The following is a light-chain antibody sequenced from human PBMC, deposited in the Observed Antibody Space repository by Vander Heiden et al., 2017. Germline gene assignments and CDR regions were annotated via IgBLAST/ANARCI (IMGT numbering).Light chain of an antibody. Sequence: QSALTQPPSASGSPGQSVTISCTGTSSDIGNFDYVSWYQHHPGKAPKLLSFEVTKRPSGVPDRFSASKSGNTASLTVSRLQAEDEADYYCCSYAGSNNYVFGTGTKVTVL. CDR1: SSDIGNFDY. CDR2: EVT. J-gene: IGLJ1*01. V-gene: IGLV2-8*01. CDR3: CSYAGSNNYV.